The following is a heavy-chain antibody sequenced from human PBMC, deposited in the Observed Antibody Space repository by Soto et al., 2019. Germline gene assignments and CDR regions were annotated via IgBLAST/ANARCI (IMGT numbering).Heavy chain of an antibody. CDR1: GFSFSDCG. D-gene: IGHD6-19*01. Sequence: QVQLVESGGGVVQPGRSLRLSCAASGFSFSDCGMHWVRQAPGKGLEWVAVFSYDGSDIYYGNSVKGRFTISRDLSNNTLYLHMNSLRTEDTALYYCVKEASSGWYRPADFWGQGTPVTVSS. V-gene: IGHV3-30*18. CDR2: FSYDGSDI. CDR3: VKEASSGWYRPADF. J-gene: IGHJ4*02.